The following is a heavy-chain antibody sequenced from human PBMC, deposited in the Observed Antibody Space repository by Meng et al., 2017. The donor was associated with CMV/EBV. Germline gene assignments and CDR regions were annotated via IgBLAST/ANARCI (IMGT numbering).Heavy chain of an antibody. Sequence: SETLSLTCTVSGYSISSGYYWGWIRQPPGKGLEWIGSIYYSGSTYYNPSLKSRVTISVDTSKNQFSLKLSSVTAADTAVYYCARDGINIVVVPAAMISYYFDYWGQGTLVTVSS. CDR1: GYSISSGYY. D-gene: IGHD2-2*01. J-gene: IGHJ4*02. V-gene: IGHV4-38-2*02. CDR3: ARDGINIVVVPAAMISYYFDY. CDR2: IYYSGST.